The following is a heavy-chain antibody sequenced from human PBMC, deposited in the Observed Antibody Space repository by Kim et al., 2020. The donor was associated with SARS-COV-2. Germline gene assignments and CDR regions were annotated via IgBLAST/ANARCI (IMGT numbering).Heavy chain of an antibody. J-gene: IGHJ6*02. V-gene: IGHV5-10-1*01. CDR3: ARHQPGSGSGDGMDV. D-gene: IGHD3-3*01. CDR1: GYIYTSLW. CDR2: IDPSDSHT. Sequence: GESLKISCEGYGYIYTSLWISWVRQTPGKGLEWMGRIDPSDSHTNYGPSFQGHVTISTDKSINTAYLQWSSLKASDTAIYYCARHQPGSGSGDGMDVWGQGTAFTVSS.